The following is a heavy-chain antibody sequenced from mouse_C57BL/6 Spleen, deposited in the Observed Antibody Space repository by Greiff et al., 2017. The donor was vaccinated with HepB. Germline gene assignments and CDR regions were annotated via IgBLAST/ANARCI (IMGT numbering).Heavy chain of an antibody. CDR1: GYAFSSYW. J-gene: IGHJ1*03. Sequence: QVQLKESGAELVKPGASVKISCKASGYAFSSYWMNWVKQRPGKGLEWIGQIYPGDGDTNYNGKFKGKATLTADKSSSTAYMQLSSLTSEDSAVYFCARSPTMAHYWYFDVWGTGTTVTVSS. D-gene: IGHD1-1*02. CDR3: ARSPTMAHYWYFDV. V-gene: IGHV1-80*01. CDR2: IYPGDGDT.